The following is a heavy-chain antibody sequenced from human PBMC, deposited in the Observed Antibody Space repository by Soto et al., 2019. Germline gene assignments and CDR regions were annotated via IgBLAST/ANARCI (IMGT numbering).Heavy chain of an antibody. V-gene: IGHV1-2*04. Sequence: ASVKVSCKASGYTFTGYYMHWVRQAPGQGLEWMGWINPNSGGTNYAQKFQGWVTMTRDTSISTAYMELSRLRSDDTAVYYCARDRNGSYYAFDIWGQGTMVTVSS. CDR1: GYTFTGYY. D-gene: IGHD1-26*01. CDR3: ARDRNGSYYAFDI. J-gene: IGHJ3*02. CDR2: INPNSGGT.